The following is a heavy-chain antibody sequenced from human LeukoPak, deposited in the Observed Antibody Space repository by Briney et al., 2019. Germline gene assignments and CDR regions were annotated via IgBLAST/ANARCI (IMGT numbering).Heavy chain of an antibody. D-gene: IGHD3-16*02. CDR3: SGSGEFLGDLSLLSPKLDY. CDR2: ISGSGGST. V-gene: IGHV3-23*01. CDR1: GFTFSSYA. J-gene: IGHJ4*02. Sequence: GGSLRLSCAASGFTFSSYAMSWVRQAPGKGLEWVSAISGSGGSTYYADSVKGRFTISRDNSKNTLYLQMNSLRAEDTAVYYCSGSGEFLGDLSLLSPKLDYWGQGTLVTVSS.